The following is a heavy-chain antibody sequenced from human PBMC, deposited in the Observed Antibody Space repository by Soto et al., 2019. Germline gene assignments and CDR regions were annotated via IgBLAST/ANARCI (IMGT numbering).Heavy chain of an antibody. CDR3: ARDAPPYSSSWYHYYYGMDV. CDR1: GYTFTSYD. V-gene: IGHV1-8*01. CDR2: INPNSGNT. Sequence: QVQLVQSGAEVKKPGASVKVSCKASGYTFTSYDINWVRQATGQGLEWMGWINPNSGNTGYAQKFQGRVTMTRNTSISTAYMELSSLRSEDTAVYYCARDAPPYSSSWYHYYYGMDVWGQGTTVTVSS. J-gene: IGHJ6*02. D-gene: IGHD6-13*01.